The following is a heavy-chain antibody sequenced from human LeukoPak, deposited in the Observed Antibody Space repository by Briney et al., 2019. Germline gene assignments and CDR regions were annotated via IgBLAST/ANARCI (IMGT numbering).Heavy chain of an antibody. CDR2: IYSGGTT. J-gene: IGHJ4*02. Sequence: GGSLRLSCAASGFTVSSNFMSWVRQAPGKGLEWVLVIYSGGTTYYADSVKGRFTIYRDNSKNTLYLQMNSLRAEDTAVYYCASSYLGILTGYSYWGQGTLVTVSS. V-gene: IGHV3-66*02. D-gene: IGHD3-9*01. CDR3: ASSYLGILTGYSY. CDR1: GFTVSSNF.